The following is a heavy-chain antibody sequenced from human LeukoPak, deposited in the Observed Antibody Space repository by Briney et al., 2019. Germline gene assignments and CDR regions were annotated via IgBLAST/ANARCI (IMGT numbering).Heavy chain of an antibody. Sequence: SVKVSCKASGFTFTSSAMQWVRQARGQRLEWIGWIVVGSGNTNYAQKFQERVTITRDMSTSRAYMELSSLRSEDTAVYYCAAVQVGANYYFDCWGQGTLVTVSS. CDR1: GFTFTSSA. J-gene: IGHJ4*02. CDR3: AAVQVGANYYFDC. CDR2: IVVGSGNT. D-gene: IGHD1-26*01. V-gene: IGHV1-58*02.